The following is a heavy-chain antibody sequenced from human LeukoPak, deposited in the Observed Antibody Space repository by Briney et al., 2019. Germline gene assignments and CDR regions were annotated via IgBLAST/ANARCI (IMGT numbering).Heavy chain of an antibody. V-gene: IGHV1-2*02. CDR1: GYTFTGYY. CDR2: INPNSGGT. CDR3: ARDSPSSTGWHFDY. J-gene: IGHJ4*02. D-gene: IGHD2-2*01. Sequence: ASVKVSCKASGYTFTGYYMHWVRQAPGQGLEWMGWINPNSGGTNYAQKFQGRVTMPRDTSISTAYMELSRLRSDDTAVYYCARDSPSSTGWHFDYWGQGTLVTVSS.